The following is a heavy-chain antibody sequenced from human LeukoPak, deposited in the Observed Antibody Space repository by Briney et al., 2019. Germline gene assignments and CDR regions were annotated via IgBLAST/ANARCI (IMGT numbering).Heavy chain of an antibody. D-gene: IGHD5-12*01. CDR1: ALTFTNHA. Sequence: GGSLRLSCAASALTFTNHAMSWVRQAPGKGLEWVSTISGSGDNSYYADSVKGRFPISRDNSKNTLYLQMNSLRAEDTAVYYCAKVKVPSGYGPTDYWGQGTLVTVSS. V-gene: IGHV3-23*01. CDR2: ISGSGDNS. CDR3: AKVKVPSGYGPTDY. J-gene: IGHJ4*02.